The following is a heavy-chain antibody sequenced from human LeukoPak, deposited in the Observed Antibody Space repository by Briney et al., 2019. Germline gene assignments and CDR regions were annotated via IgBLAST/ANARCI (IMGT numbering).Heavy chain of an antibody. CDR1: GFTFSSYW. D-gene: IGHD1-26*01. V-gene: IGHV3-7*03. Sequence: GGSLRLSCAASGFTFSSYWMSWVRQAPGKGLEWVANIKQDGSEKYYVDSVKGRFTISRDDAKNSLYLQMNSLRAEDTAVYYCARYSGSYEVNYYYYYGMDVWGQGTTVTVSS. CDR2: IKQDGSEK. CDR3: ARYSGSYEVNYYYYYGMDV. J-gene: IGHJ6*02.